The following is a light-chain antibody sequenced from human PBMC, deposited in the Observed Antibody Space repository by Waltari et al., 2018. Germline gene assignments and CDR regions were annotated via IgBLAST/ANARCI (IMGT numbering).Light chain of an antibody. CDR2: DAS. Sequence: DIQMTQSPSSLSASVGDRVTLPCQASQDIRNYLNWFQQKPGKPPRLLIYDASNLETGVPSRFSGSGSGTHFSFTISSLQPEDVATYYCQQYHNLPSLTFGGGTKVDIK. J-gene: IGKJ4*01. V-gene: IGKV1-33*01. CDR1: QDIRNY. CDR3: QQYHNLPSLT.